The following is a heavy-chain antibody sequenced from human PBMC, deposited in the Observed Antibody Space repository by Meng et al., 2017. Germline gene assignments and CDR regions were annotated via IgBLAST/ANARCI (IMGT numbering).Heavy chain of an antibody. V-gene: IGHV6-1*01. Sequence: QVPLQQSGPGPVQPSQSPALTCAISGDSVSSNSAAWNWIRQSPSRGLEWLGRTYYRSKWYNDYAVSVKSRITINPDTSKNQFSLQLNSVTPEDTAVYYCAGGPPYSSSSLAFDIWGQGTMVTVSS. CDR3: AGGPPYSSSSLAFDI. D-gene: IGHD6-6*01. CDR1: GDSVSSNSAA. J-gene: IGHJ3*02. CDR2: TYYRSKWYN.